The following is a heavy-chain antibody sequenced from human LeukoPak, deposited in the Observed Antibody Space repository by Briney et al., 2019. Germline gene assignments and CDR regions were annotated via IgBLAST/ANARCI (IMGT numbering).Heavy chain of an antibody. D-gene: IGHD3-3*01. CDR3: AKAYDFWSATTNWFDP. Sequence: GGSLGLSCAASGFTFSSYAMSWVRQAPGKGLEWVSGISGSGGSTYYADSVKGRFTISRARDNSKNTLYLQMNSLRAEDTAVYYCAKAYDFWSATTNWFDPWGQGTLVTVSS. CDR1: GFTFSSYA. CDR2: ISGSGGST. V-gene: IGHV3-23*01. J-gene: IGHJ5*02.